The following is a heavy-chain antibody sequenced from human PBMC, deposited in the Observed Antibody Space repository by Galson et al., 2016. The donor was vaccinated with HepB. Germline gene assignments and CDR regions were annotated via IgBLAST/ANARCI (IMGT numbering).Heavy chain of an antibody. CDR1: GFTFNTYA. CDR2: ISYDGTDK. CDR3: VRDKSSWDLGKFYYYGLDV. Sequence: SLRLSCAASGFTFNTYAMHWVRQAPGKGLEWVALISYDGTDKYYADSVKGRFTISRDNSNNTMYVQMNSLRADGTAVYYCVRDKSSWDLGKFYYYGLDVWGHGTRVTV. J-gene: IGHJ6*02. V-gene: IGHV3-30*04. D-gene: IGHD2-15*01.